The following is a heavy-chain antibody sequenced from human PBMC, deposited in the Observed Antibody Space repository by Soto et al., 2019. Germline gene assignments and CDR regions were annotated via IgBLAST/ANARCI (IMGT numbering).Heavy chain of an antibody. D-gene: IGHD5-12*01. J-gene: IGHJ6*02. CDR2: MAYDGSNE. V-gene: IGHV3-30*18. CDR1: GFTFSSFG. Sequence: LRLSCAASGFTFSSFGIHWVRQAPGKGLEWVAVMAYDGSNEYYVDSVRGRFTISRDNSKSTVYLQMNSLRPEDTAVYYCAKNTVGLSRYYYYGMDVWGQGTTVTVSS. CDR3: AKNTVGLSRYYYYGMDV.